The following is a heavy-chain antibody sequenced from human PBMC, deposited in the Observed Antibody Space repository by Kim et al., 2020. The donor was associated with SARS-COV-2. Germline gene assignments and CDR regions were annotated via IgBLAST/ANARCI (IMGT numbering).Heavy chain of an antibody. V-gene: IGHV3-23*01. D-gene: IGHD3-22*01. CDR2: ISGSGGST. J-gene: IGHJ3*02. Sequence: GGSLRLSCAASGFTFSSYAMSWVRQAPGKGLEWVSAISGSGGSTYYADSVKGRFTISRDNSKNTLYLQMNSLRAEDTAVYYCAKIYDSSGYYYVNAFDIWGQGTMVTVSS. CDR1: GFTFSSYA. CDR3: AKIYDSSGYYYVNAFDI.